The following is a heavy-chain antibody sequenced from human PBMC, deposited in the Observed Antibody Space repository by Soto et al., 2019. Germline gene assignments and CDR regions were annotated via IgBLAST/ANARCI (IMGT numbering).Heavy chain of an antibody. D-gene: IGHD2-15*01. CDR3: ARHLRATPFDS. CDR1: GYSFTNYW. CDR2: IYPGDSDT. Sequence: PGESLKISCKGSGYSFTNYWIGWVRQMPGKGLEWMGIIYPGDSDTRYSPSFQGHVTISVDKSITTAYLQWSSLKASDSAIYYCARHLRATPFDSWGQGTLVTVSS. V-gene: IGHV5-51*01. J-gene: IGHJ4*02.